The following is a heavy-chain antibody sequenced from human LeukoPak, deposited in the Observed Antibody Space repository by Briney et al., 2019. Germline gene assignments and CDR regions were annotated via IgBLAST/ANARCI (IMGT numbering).Heavy chain of an antibody. D-gene: IGHD2-21*02. CDR1: GYTFTGYY. CDR3: ARDNQLDCGGDCYYY. J-gene: IGHJ4*02. CDR2: VNPYSGGT. V-gene: IGHV1-2*02. Sequence: ASVKVSCKASGYTFTGYYMYWVRQPPGQGLEWMGWVNPYSGGTNSAQKFQGRVTMTRETSISTAYMELSRLRSDDTAVYYCARDNQLDCGGDCYYYWGQGTLVSVS.